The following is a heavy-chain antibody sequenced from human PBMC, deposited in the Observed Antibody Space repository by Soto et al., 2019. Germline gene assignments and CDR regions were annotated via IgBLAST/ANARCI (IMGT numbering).Heavy chain of an antibody. Sequence: PGGSLRLSCAASGFTFSSYGMHWVRQAPGKGLEWVAVISYDGSNKYYADSVKGRFTISRDNSKNTLYLQMNSLRAEDTAVYYCAKNPPRGYYYYGMDVWGQGTTVTVSS. D-gene: IGHD3-10*01. V-gene: IGHV3-30*18. CDR1: GFTFSSYG. CDR3: AKNPPRGYYYYGMDV. J-gene: IGHJ6*02. CDR2: ISYDGSNK.